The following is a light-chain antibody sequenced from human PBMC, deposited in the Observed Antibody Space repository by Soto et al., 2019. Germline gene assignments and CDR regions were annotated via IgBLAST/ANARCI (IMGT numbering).Light chain of an antibody. V-gene: IGKV3-20*01. CDR1: QSVSSSY. CDR2: GAS. Sequence: EIVLTQSPGTLSLSPGERATLSCRASQSVSSSYLAWYQQKAGQAPRLLIYGASIRVPGIPDRFSGSGSGTDFPLTIRRLEPEDFAVYYCQQYGNSLLTFGGGTKVEIK. CDR3: QQYGNSLLT. J-gene: IGKJ4*01.